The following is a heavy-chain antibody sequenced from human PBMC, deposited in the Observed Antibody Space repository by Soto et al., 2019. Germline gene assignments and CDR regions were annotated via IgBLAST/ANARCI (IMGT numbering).Heavy chain of an antibody. CDR3: AHRGGAAVGLYYFDY. CDR2: IFSDNER. CDR1: GFSLTTGKMG. D-gene: IGHD6-13*01. J-gene: IGHJ4*02. Sequence: SGPTLVNPTETLTLTCTVSGFSLTTGKMGVSWIRQPPGKALEWLVHIFSDNERSYSTSLQGRLTISKDTSGSQVVLSMTNVDPVDTATYYCAHRGGAAVGLYYFDYWGQGALVTVSS. V-gene: IGHV2-26*01.